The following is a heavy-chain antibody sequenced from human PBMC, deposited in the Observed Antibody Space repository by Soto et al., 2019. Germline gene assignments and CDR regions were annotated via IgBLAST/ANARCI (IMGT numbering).Heavy chain of an antibody. J-gene: IGHJ4*02. Sequence: PGGSLRLSCAASGFTFTRYSMNWVRQAPGEGLEWVSSISSTTNYIYYGDSMKGRFTISRDNAKNSLYLEMNSLRAEDTAVYYCARESEDLTSNFDYWGQGTLVTAPQ. CDR1: GFTFTRYS. CDR2: ISSTTNYI. CDR3: ARESEDLTSNFDY. V-gene: IGHV3-21*06.